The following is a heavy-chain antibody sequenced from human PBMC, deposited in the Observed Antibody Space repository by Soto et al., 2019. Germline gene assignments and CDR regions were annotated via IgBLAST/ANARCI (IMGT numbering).Heavy chain of an antibody. J-gene: IGHJ5*02. CDR2: IFYSGTT. Sequence: QVQLQESGPGLVKPSETLSLTCTVSGGSINNYYWSWIRQPPGKGLGWIGHIFYSGTTNYNPSLESRVTISLDTSKNQFSLKLISVTAADTAVYYCSRVGSWSQNWIDPWGQGTLVTVSS. CDR3: SRVGSWSQNWIDP. D-gene: IGHD6-13*01. V-gene: IGHV4-59*01. CDR1: GGSINNYY.